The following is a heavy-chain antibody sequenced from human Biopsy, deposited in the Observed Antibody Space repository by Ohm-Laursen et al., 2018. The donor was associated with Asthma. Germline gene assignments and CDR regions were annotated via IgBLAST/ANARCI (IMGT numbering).Heavy chain of an antibody. Sequence: SLRLPCTASGSSFNSYGMHWVRQAPGKGLEWVAVMSFDGRQTYYADSVKGRFTISRDNSKNTLYLQMNSLRAEDTAVYYCAKERYYDFWSGYPIWGQGTIVTVSS. CDR3: AKERYYDFWSGYPI. CDR2: MSFDGRQT. D-gene: IGHD3-3*01. V-gene: IGHV3-30*18. CDR1: GSSFNSYG. J-gene: IGHJ3*02.